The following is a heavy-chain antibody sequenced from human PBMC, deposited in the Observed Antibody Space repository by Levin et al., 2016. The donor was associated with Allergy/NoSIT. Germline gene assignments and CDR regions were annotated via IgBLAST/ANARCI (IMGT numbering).Heavy chain of an antibody. CDR1: GFTFSTYA. Sequence: GGSLRLSCAASGFTFSTYAMSWVRQAPGKGLQWVSSISADGARGIFYADSVQGRFTISRDNSKNTLFLQMNSLTVEDTAIYYCVKGASSTWIDPWGQGTLVTVSS. CDR2: ISADGARGI. D-gene: IGHD6-13*01. V-gene: IGHV3-23*01. J-gene: IGHJ5*02. CDR3: VKGASSTWIDP.